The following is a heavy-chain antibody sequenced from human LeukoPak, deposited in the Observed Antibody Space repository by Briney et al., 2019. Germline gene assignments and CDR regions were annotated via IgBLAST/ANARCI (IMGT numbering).Heavy chain of an antibody. CDR3: ATSITMIVVVRPLVY. V-gene: IGHV1-24*01. Sequence: ASVKVSCKVSGYILTELSMHWVRQAPGKGLEWMGGFDPEDGETIYAQKFQGRVTMTEDTSTDTAYMELSSLRSEDTAVYYCATSITMIVVVRPLVYWGQGTLVTVSS. D-gene: IGHD3-22*01. CDR1: GYILTELS. CDR2: FDPEDGET. J-gene: IGHJ4*02.